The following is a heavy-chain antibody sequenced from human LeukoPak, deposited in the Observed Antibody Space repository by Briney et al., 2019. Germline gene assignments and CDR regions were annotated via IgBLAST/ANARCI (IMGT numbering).Heavy chain of an antibody. CDR1: GFTFSSYE. V-gene: IGHV3-48*03. CDR2: ISSSGSTI. D-gene: IGHD2-2*01. CDR3: ARYCSSTSCYPLLGYYYGMDV. J-gene: IGHJ6*02. Sequence: GGSLRPSCAASGFTFSSYEMNWVRQAPGKGLEWVSYISSSGSTIYYADSVKGRFTISRDNAKNSLYLQMNSLRAEDTAVYYCARYCSSTSCYPLLGYYYGMDVWGQGTTVTVSS.